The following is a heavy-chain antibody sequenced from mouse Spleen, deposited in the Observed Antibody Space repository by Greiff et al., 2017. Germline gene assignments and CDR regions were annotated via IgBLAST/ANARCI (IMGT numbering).Heavy chain of an antibody. V-gene: IGHV1-39*01. CDR2: INPNYGTT. CDR3: ARRKMYGNSYAMDY. J-gene: IGHJ4*01. D-gene: IGHD2-10*02. CDR1: GYSFTDYN. Sequence: EVKLMESGPELVKPGASVKISCKASGYSFTDYNMNWVKQSNGKSLEWIGVINPNYGTTSYNQKFKGKATLTVDQSSSTAYMQLNSLTSEDSAVYYCARRKMYGNSYAMDYWGQGTSVTVSS.